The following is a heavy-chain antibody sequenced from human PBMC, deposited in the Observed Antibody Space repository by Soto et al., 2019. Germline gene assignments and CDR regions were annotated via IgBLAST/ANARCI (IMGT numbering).Heavy chain of an antibody. D-gene: IGHD3-10*01. CDR2: IYWDDDK. Sequence: GPTLVKPSQSLRLNITFSVFSLTKNGVGVGWIRQPPGKALEWLALIYWDDDKRYSPSLQSRLTITKDTSKNQVVLTMSNMDPVDTATYYCAHSPDYYGPAFDSWGQGTLVTVSS. CDR3: AHSPDYYGPAFDS. V-gene: IGHV2-5*02. CDR1: VFSLTKNGVG. J-gene: IGHJ4*02.